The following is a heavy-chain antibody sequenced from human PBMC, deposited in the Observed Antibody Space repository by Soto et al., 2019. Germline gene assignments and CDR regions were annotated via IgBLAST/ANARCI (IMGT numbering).Heavy chain of an antibody. CDR3: ARVGPAHYYDSSGYYSPLDY. D-gene: IGHD3-22*01. CDR1: GDTFSSYA. Sequence: QVQLVQSGAEVKKPGSSVKVSCKASGDTFSSYAINWVRQAPGQGLEWMGGIIPMFGTANYAQKFKGRVTITAGESTRTVDMELSSLRSEVTAVYYCARVGPAHYYDSSGYYSPLDYWGQGTLVTVSS. V-gene: IGHV1-69*01. J-gene: IGHJ4*02. CDR2: IIPMFGTA.